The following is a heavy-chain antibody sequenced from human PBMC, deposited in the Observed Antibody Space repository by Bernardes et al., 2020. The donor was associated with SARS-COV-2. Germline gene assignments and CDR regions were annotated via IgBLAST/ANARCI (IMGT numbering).Heavy chain of an antibody. CDR3: ARGRYGSGTD. D-gene: IGHD3-10*01. Sequence: SETLSLTCAVYGGSLSGYYWSWIRQPPGKGLEWIGEINHNGDINYTPSLKSRINISVDTSKNHFALKLSSVTAADTAVYYCARGRYGSGTDWGQGTLVTVSS. J-gene: IGHJ4*02. CDR2: INHNGDI. V-gene: IGHV4-34*01. CDR1: GGSLSGYY.